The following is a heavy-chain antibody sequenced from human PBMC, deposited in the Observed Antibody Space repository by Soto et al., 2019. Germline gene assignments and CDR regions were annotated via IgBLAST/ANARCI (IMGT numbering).Heavy chain of an antibody. CDR3: ARGTYYDYVWGSYRYTPNWFDP. V-gene: IGHV3-48*03. Sequence: GGSLRLSCAASGFTFSSYEMNWVRQAPGKGLEWVSYISSSGSTIYYADSVKGRFTISRDNAKNSLYLQMNSLRAEDTAVYYCARGTYYDYVWGSYRYTPNWFDPWGQGTLVTVSS. CDR2: ISSSGSTI. J-gene: IGHJ5*02. D-gene: IGHD3-16*02. CDR1: GFTFSSYE.